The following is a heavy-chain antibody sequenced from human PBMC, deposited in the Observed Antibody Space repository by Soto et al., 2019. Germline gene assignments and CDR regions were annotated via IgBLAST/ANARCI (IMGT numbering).Heavy chain of an antibody. CDR3: ARNVLAAGFDP. CDR1: GGSISGSSYY. Sequence: SETLSLTCTVSGGSISGSSYYWGWIRQPPGKGLEWIGSIYYSGSTYYNPSLKSRVTISVDTSKNQFSLKLSSVTAADTAVYYCARNVLAAGFDPWGQGTLVTVSS. J-gene: IGHJ5*02. V-gene: IGHV4-39*01. CDR2: IYYSGST. D-gene: IGHD6-13*01.